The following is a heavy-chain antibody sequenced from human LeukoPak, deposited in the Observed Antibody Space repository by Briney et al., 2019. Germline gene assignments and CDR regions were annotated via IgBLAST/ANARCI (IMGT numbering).Heavy chain of an antibody. J-gene: IGHJ6*03. CDR1: GFTFSSYW. CDR3: ARDRIQLWTYQYMDV. Sequence: PGGSLRLSCAASGFTFSSYWMHWVRQARGKGVVWVSLINSYPTITRYPDSVKRRFTISIDNAKNTLYLQMNSLRAEDTAVYYCARDRIQLWTYQYMDVWGKGTTVTVSS. D-gene: IGHD5-18*01. CDR2: INSYPTIT. V-gene: IGHV3-74*01.